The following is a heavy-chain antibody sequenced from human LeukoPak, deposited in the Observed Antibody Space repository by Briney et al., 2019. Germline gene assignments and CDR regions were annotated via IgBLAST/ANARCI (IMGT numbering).Heavy chain of an antibody. J-gene: IGHJ4*02. V-gene: IGHV3-30*02. CDR3: ARDLSGVTGYTYGRGIDY. CDR2: IRYDGSNK. Sequence: PGGSLRLSCAASGFTFSSYGMYWVRQAPGKGLEWVAFIRYDGSNKYYADSVKGRFTVSRDNSKNTLYLQMKSLRAEDTAVYYCARDLSGVTGYTYGRGIDYWGQGTLVTVSS. CDR1: GFTFSSYG. D-gene: IGHD5-18*01.